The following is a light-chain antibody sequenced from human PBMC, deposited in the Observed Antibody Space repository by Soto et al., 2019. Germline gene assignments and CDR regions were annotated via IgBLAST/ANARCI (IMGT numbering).Light chain of an antibody. V-gene: IGKV3-15*01. Sequence: ELVMTQSPATLSVSPGERATLSCRASQSVSSNLAWYQQKPGQAPRLLIYGASTRATGIPARISGSGSGTEFTLTISSLQSEDFAVYYCQQSNNWPPTFGQGTKLEIK. J-gene: IGKJ2*01. CDR3: QQSNNWPPT. CDR2: GAS. CDR1: QSVSSN.